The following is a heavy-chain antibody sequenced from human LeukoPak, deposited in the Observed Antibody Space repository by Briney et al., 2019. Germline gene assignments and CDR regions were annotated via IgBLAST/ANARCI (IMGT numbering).Heavy chain of an antibody. CDR2: IYSGGST. D-gene: IGHD3-10*01. CDR1: GFTVSSNY. V-gene: IGHV3-66*01. J-gene: IGHJ4*02. CDR3: AKVAVVWFGELLSPFDY. Sequence: GGSLRLSCAASGFTVSSNYMSWVRQAPGKGLEWVSVIYSGGSTYYADSVKGRFTISRDNSKNTLYLQMNSLRAEDTAVYYCAKVAVVWFGELLSPFDYWGQGTLVTVSS.